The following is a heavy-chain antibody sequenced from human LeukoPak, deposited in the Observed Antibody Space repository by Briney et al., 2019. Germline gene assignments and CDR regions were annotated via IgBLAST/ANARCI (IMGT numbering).Heavy chain of an antibody. J-gene: IGHJ4*02. CDR2: IWYDGNNK. Sequence: GGSLRLSCAASAFTFSTYGMHWVRQAPGKGLEWVAAIWYDGNNKYYADSVKGRFTISRDNSKSTLFLQMSGLRAEGTALYYCASDHGAYWGQGTLVTVSS. D-gene: IGHD1-26*01. CDR3: ASDHGAY. CDR1: AFTFSTYG. V-gene: IGHV3-33*01.